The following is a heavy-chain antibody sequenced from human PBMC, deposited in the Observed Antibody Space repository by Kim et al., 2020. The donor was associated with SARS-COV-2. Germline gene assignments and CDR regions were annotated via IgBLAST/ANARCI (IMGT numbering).Heavy chain of an antibody. J-gene: IGHJ4*02. D-gene: IGHD3-9*01. V-gene: IGHV4-61*01. CDR2: IYYSGST. CDR1: GGSVSSGSYY. CDR3: ARAHSDILQPFDY. Sequence: SETLSLTCTVSGGSVSSGSYYWSWIRQPPGKGLEWIGYIYYSGSTNYNPSLKSRVTISVDTSKNQFSLKLSSVTAADTAVYYCARAHSDILQPFDYWGQG.